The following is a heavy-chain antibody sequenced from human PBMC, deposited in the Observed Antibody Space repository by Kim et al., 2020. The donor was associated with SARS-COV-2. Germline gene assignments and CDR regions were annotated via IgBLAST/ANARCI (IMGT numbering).Heavy chain of an antibody. D-gene: IGHD1-1*01. CDR3: ARYRNSRQLNWFDP. V-gene: IGHV1-8*01. Sequence: AQKLQGRGTMTRNTSISTAYMELSSLRSEDTAVYYCARYRNSRQLNWFDPWGQGTLVTVSS. J-gene: IGHJ5*02.